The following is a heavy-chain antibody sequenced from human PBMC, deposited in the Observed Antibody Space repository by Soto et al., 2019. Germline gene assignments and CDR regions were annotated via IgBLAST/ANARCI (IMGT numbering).Heavy chain of an antibody. J-gene: IGHJ3*02. Sequence: QVHLVQSGAEVKKPGASVKVSCKASGYTFTGYYIHWVRQAPGQGLEWMGWINPKIGGAHIAQKFEGWVTMTRDTSISTIYMELSSLRSNDTAVYYCAKDYYDGSASYGIEIWGQGTMVTVAS. V-gene: IGHV1-2*04. CDR2: INPKIGGA. CDR1: GYTFTGYY. CDR3: AKDYYDGSASYGIEI. D-gene: IGHD3-16*01.